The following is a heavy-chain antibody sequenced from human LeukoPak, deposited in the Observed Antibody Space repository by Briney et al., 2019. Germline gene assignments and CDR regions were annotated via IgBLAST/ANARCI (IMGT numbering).Heavy chain of an antibody. D-gene: IGHD5-18*01. CDR2: IYYGGYY. CDR3: ASHNEYNYGYALFGY. Sequence: SETLSLTCTVSGASISSSSYYWGWIRQPPGKGLEWIGSIYYGGYYYYNPSLKSRVTISLDPSENRFSLKLTSVTAADTAVYYCASHNEYNYGYALFGYWGQGTLVAVSS. V-gene: IGHV4-39*01. CDR1: GASISSSSYY. J-gene: IGHJ4*02.